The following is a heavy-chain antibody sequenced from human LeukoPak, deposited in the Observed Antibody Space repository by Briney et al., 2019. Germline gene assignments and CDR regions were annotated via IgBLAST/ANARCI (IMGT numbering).Heavy chain of an antibody. CDR1: GFTFSSYW. Sequence: GGSLRLSCAASGFTFSSYWMHWVRQAPGKGLVWVSRINSDGSSTSYADSAKGRFTISRDNAKNTLYLQMNSLRAEDTAVYYCAGAQQPPPWFDPWGQGTLVTVSS. CDR3: AGAQQPPPWFDP. V-gene: IGHV3-74*01. J-gene: IGHJ5*02. D-gene: IGHD6-13*01. CDR2: INSDGSST.